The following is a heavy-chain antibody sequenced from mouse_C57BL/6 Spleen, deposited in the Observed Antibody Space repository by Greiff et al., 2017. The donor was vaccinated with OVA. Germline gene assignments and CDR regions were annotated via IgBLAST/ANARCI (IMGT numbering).Heavy chain of an antibody. CDR3: ARSPTLGAMDY. Sequence: QVQLKQPGAELVMPGASVKLSCKASGYTFTSYWMHWVKQRPGQGLEWIGEIDPSDSYTNYNQKFKGKSTLTVDKSSSTAYMQLSSLTSEDSAVYYCARSPTLGAMDYWGQGTSVTVSS. D-gene: IGHD2-10*01. CDR2: IDPSDSYT. J-gene: IGHJ4*01. V-gene: IGHV1-69*01. CDR1: GYTFTSYW.